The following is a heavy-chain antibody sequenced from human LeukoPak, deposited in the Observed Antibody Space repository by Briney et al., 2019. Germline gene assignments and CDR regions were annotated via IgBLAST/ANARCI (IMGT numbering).Heavy chain of an antibody. D-gene: IGHD6-13*01. J-gene: IGHJ4*02. Sequence: GGSLRLSCAASGFTFSDYYMTWIRQAPGKGLEWVSYISSGTTTYYADSVKGRFTISRDNAGNSLYQQMSSLRAEDTAVYYCARRAASGRYFDYWGQGTPVTVSS. CDR3: ARRAASGRYFDY. CDR2: ISSGTTT. V-gene: IGHV3-11*01. CDR1: GFTFSDYY.